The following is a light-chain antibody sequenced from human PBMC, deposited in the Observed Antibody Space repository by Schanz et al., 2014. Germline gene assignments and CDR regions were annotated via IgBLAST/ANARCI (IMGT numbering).Light chain of an antibody. CDR1: QSVDTAH. CDR3: QQYGSAPWT. J-gene: IGKJ1*01. CDR2: AAS. V-gene: IGKV3-20*01. Sequence: ENVLTQSPGTLSLSPGEGATLSCRASQSVDTAHFAWYQHKPGQDPRLLIYAASIRAIGIPDRFSGSGSGTDFTLTISRLETEDFAVYYSQQYGSAPWTFGQGTKVEVK.